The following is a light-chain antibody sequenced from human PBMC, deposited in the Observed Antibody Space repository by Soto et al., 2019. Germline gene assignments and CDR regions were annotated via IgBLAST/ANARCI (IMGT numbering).Light chain of an antibody. J-gene: IGKJ3*01. V-gene: IGKV3-11*01. CDR1: QSVSSY. Sequence: EIVLTQSPATLSLSPGERATLSCMASQSVSSYSAWYQQKPGQAPRLLIYDASNRATGIPARFSGSGSGTDFTLTISSLEPEDFAVYYCQHRSSWPGAFGPGTKVDI. CDR3: QHRSSWPGA. CDR2: DAS.